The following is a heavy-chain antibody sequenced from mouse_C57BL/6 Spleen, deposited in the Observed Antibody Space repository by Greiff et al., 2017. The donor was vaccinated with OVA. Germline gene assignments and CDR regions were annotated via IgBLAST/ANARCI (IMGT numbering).Heavy chain of an antibody. CDR2: IDPENGDT. CDR1: GFNIKDDY. J-gene: IGHJ2*01. CDR3: TLHYYGSSYDY. V-gene: IGHV14-4*01. D-gene: IGHD1-1*01. Sequence: VQLQQSGAELVRPGASVKLSCTASGFNIKDDYMHWVKQRPEQGLEWIGWIDPENGDTEYASKFQGKANITEATASNTAYLQLSSLTSEDTAVYYCTLHYYGSSYDYWGQGTTLTVSS.